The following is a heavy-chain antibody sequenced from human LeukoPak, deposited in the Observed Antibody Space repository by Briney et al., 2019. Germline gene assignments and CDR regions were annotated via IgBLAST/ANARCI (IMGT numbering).Heavy chain of an antibody. D-gene: IGHD3-22*01. J-gene: IGHJ4*02. Sequence: GGYLSLSCAASGFTFDDFGMRWLPPAPGKGLEWVSGTKCNGNTTGYADMKKGRFTITRDNAKNSLYLQMNSLRAEDTALYYGARGGYYYDSSGYYPLDYWGQRTLVTVSS. CDR1: GFTFDDFG. CDR2: TKCNGNTT. CDR3: ARGGYYYDSSGYYPLDY. V-gene: IGHV3-20*04.